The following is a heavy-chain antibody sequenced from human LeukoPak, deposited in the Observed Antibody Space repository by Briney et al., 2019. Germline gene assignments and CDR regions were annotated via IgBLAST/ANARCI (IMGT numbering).Heavy chain of an antibody. J-gene: IGHJ4*02. Sequence: AAVKVSCKASGGTFSSYAISWVRPAPGQGLEWVGGIFPILGIANYAQKFQGRVTITADKPTSTAYMELSSLRSEDTAVYYCARDVPPAAALGYWGQGTLVTVSS. CDR1: GGTFSSYA. CDR3: ARDVPPAAALGY. V-gene: IGHV1-69*10. D-gene: IGHD2-2*01. CDR2: IFPILGIA.